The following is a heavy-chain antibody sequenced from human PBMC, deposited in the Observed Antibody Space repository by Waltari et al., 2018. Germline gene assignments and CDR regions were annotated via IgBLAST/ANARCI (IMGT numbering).Heavy chain of an antibody. D-gene: IGHD5-12*01. Sequence: QVQLVQSGAEVKKPGASVKVSCKASGYTFTGYYMHWVRQAPGQGLEWMGRSKPNSGGTNYAKKCQGRVTMTRDTSISTAYMELSRLRSDDTAVYYCARDASGYDFSDYWGQGTLVTVSS. J-gene: IGHJ4*02. CDR2: SKPNSGGT. V-gene: IGHV1-2*06. CDR3: ARDASGYDFSDY. CDR1: GYTFTGYY.